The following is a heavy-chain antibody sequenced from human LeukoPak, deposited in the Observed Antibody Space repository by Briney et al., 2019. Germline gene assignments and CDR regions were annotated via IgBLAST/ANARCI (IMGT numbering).Heavy chain of an antibody. CDR3: ARGVVGRQYYDILTGYSPSLPLDY. D-gene: IGHD3-9*01. J-gene: IGHJ4*02. CDR2: ISYDGSNK. V-gene: IGHV3-30*03. CDR1: GFTFSSYG. Sequence: GGSLRLSCAASGFTFSSYGMHWVRQAPGKGLEWVAVISYDGSNKYYADSVKGRFTISRDNSKNTLYLQMNSLRAEDTAVYYCARGVVGRQYYDILTGYSPSLPLDYWGQGTLVTVSS.